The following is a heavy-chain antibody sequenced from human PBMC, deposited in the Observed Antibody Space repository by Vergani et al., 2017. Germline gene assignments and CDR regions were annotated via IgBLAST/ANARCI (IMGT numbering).Heavy chain of an antibody. Sequence: EVQLVTSGGGLVQPGGSLRLSCAASGFVFDEYALHWVRQSPGKGLEWVSGISWNRGKIAYADSVKGRFTISRDNAKTSLFLQMNSLRAEDTALYYCARGRYYCSGGSCYSRFEYWGQGTLVTVSS. CDR1: GFVFDEYA. D-gene: IGHD2-15*01. V-gene: IGHV3-9*01. J-gene: IGHJ4*02. CDR2: ISWNRGKI. CDR3: ARGRYYCSGGSCYSRFEY.